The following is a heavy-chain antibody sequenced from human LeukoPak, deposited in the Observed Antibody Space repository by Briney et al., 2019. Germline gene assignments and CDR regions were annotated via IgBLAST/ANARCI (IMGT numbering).Heavy chain of an antibody. D-gene: IGHD4-11*01. CDR3: AKDRDYNYYFDH. J-gene: IGHJ4*02. V-gene: IGHV3-9*01. Sequence: PGGSLRLSCTASGFTFDDYAMHWVRQAPGKGLEWVSGISWNSGSIGYADSVKGRFTISRDNAKNSLYLQMNSLRVEDTALYYCAKDRDYNYYFDHWGQGTLVTVSS. CDR1: GFTFDDYA. CDR2: ISWNSGSI.